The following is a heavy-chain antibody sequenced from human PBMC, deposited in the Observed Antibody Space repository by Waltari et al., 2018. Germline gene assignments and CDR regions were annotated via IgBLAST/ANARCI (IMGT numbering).Heavy chain of an antibody. CDR2: IYYSGRT. Sequence: QLQLQESGPGLVKPSETLSLTCTVSGGSISSSSYYWGWIRQPPGKGLEWIGSIYYSGRTYYNPSLKSRVTISVDTSKNQFSLKLSSVTAADTAVYYCARNLCSGGSCADAFDIWGQGTMVTVSS. V-gene: IGHV4-39*07. CDR1: GGSISSSSYY. J-gene: IGHJ3*02. CDR3: ARNLCSGGSCADAFDI. D-gene: IGHD2-15*01.